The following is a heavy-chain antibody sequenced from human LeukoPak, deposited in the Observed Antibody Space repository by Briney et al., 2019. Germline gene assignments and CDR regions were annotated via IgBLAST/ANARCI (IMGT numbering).Heavy chain of an antibody. J-gene: IGHJ4*02. CDR1: GFTFSNYA. CDR3: AKIPCSSISCYADY. CDR2: ISGSGGST. D-gene: IGHD2-2*01. V-gene: IGHV3-23*01. Sequence: GGSLRLSCAASGFTFSNYAMSWVRQAPGKGLEWVSAISGSGGSTYYADSAKGRFTISRDNSKNTLYLQMNSLRAEDTAVYNCAKIPCSSISCYADYWGQGTLVTVSS.